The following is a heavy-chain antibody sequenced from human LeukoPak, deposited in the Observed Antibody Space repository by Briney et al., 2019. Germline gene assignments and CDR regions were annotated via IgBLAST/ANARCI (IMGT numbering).Heavy chain of an antibody. V-gene: IGHV3-48*03. CDR1: GFTFSSYE. D-gene: IGHD2-8*02. CDR2: ISNSGTIM. CDR3: TLVPLG. J-gene: IGHJ4*02. Sequence: GGSLRLSCAASGFTFSSYEMNWVRQAPVKGLEWISYISNSGTIMYYADSVKGRFTISRDDAKSSLYLQLNSLRAEDTAVYYCTLVPLGWGQGTLVTVSS.